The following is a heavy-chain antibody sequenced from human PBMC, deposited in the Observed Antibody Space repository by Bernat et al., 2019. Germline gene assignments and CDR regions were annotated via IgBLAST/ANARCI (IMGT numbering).Heavy chain of an antibody. CDR3: AKDHVDYSVLKGVDY. CDR1: GFTVSSNY. D-gene: IGHD5/OR15-5a*01. V-gene: IGHV3-30*18. J-gene: IGHJ4*02. CDR2: ISYDGSNK. Sequence: VQLVESGGGLVQPGGSLRLSCAASGFTVSSNYMSWVRQAPGKGLEWVAVISYDGSNKYYADSVKGRFTISRDNSKNTLYLQVNSLRAEDTAVYYCAKDHVDYSVLKGVDYWGQGTLVTVSS.